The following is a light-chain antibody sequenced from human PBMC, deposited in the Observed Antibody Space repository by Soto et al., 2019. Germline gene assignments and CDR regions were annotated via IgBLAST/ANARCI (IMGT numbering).Light chain of an antibody. CDR3: QQYGSSRRT. J-gene: IGKJ1*01. CDR2: GAS. Sequence: EIVLTQSPGTLSLSPGERATLSCRASQSVSNNYLAWYQQKPGQTPRLLIYGASNRATGIPDRFSGTGSGTDFTLTISRLEPEDFAVYYCQQYGSSRRTFGQGTKVDIK. V-gene: IGKV3-20*01. CDR1: QSVSNNY.